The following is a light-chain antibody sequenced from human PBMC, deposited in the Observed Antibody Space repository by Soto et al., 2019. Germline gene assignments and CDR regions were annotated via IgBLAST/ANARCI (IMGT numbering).Light chain of an antibody. CDR1: QSVSSN. J-gene: IGKJ5*01. CDR3: QQYNNWLIT. Sequence: EIVMTQSPATLSVSPGDRATLSCRASQSVSSNLACHQQKPGQAPRLLIYGAYTRATGIPARFSGSGSGTEFTLTISSLQSEDFAVYYCQQYNNWLITFGQGTRLEIK. CDR2: GAY. V-gene: IGKV3-15*01.